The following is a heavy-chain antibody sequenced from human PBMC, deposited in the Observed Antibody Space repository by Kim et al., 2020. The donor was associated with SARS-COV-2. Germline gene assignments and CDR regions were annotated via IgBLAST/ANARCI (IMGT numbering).Heavy chain of an antibody. CDR2: TYGDDVD. J-gene: IGHJ4*02. Sequence: TYGDDVDHYSDSVKGRFTNSRDNSKNTVYLQMSSLTVDDTAVYYCVRYQHWSQGALVTVSS. CDR3: VRYQH. V-gene: IGHV3-53*01.